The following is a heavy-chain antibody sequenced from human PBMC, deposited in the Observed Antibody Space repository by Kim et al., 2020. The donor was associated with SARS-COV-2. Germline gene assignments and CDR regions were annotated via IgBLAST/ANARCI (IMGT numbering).Heavy chain of an antibody. J-gene: IGHJ6*02. CDR2: IYYSGST. CDR1: GGSISSYY. D-gene: IGHD3-3*01. Sequence: SETLSLTCTVSGGSISSYYWSWIRQPPGKGLEWIGYIYYSGSTNYNPSLKSRVTISVDTSKNQFSLKLSSVTAADTAVYYCARVRGYDFWSGQGLYGMDVWGQGTTVTVSS. CDR3: ARVRGYDFWSGQGLYGMDV. V-gene: IGHV4-59*13.